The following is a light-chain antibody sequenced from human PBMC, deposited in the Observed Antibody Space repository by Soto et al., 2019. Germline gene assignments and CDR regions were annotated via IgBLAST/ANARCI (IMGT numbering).Light chain of an antibody. Sequence: LSPSPGTLALYKEEVAALSRRSSQTVSSRFSAWSQQKPGQAPRLLISGALSRATGIPDRFSGSGSGTDFTLTIIRLEPEDFAGYYCPQYGTSPQTFCQGTKVDIK. J-gene: IGKJ1*01. CDR3: PQYGTSPQT. V-gene: IGKV3-20*01. CDR1: QTVSSRF. CDR2: GAL.